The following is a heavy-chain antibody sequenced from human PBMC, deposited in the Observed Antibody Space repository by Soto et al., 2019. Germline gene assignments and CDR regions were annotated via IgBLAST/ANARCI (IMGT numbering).Heavy chain of an antibody. Sequence: QVQLVQSGAEVKKPGASVKVSCKASGYTFTSYAMHWVRQAPGQRLEWMGWINAGNGNTKYSQKFQGRVTITRDTSASTAYMELSSLRSEDTAVYYCARGVPAGLGYCSGGSCYRKEGAFDIWGQGTMVTVSS. D-gene: IGHD2-15*01. CDR2: INAGNGNT. J-gene: IGHJ3*02. CDR1: GYTFTSYA. CDR3: ARGVPAGLGYCSGGSCYRKEGAFDI. V-gene: IGHV1-3*01.